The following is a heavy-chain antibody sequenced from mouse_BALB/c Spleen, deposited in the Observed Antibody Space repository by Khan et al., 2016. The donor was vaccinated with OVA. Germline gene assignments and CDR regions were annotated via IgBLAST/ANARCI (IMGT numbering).Heavy chain of an antibody. CDR1: GYSITSGYY. D-gene: IGHD1-1*01. CDR3: ERDYDGTSWDFDV. J-gene: IGHJ1*01. Sequence: EVKLLESGPGLVKPSQSLSLTCSVTGYSITSGYYWNWIRQFPGNKLEWMDYIRYDGSHTYTPSLKNRISIPRDTSKNQVFLKLNSVTTEDTATYDCERDYDGTSWDFDVWGAGTTVTVAS. CDR2: IRYDGSH. V-gene: IGHV3-6*02.